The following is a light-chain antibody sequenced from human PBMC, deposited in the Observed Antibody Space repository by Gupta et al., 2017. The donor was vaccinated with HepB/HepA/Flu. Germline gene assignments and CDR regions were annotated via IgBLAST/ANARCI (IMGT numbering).Light chain of an antibody. CDR1: ESISSN. CDR3: LQDTNWPRT. V-gene: IGKV3-15*01. CDR2: GAS. J-gene: IGKJ1*01. Sequence: DIVMTQSPATLSVSPGERATLSCTASESISSNLAWYQQKPGQAPRLLIYGASTRATGIPARFSGSGSGTEFTLTISSLQSEDFAVYYCLQDTNWPRTFGQGTKVEIK.